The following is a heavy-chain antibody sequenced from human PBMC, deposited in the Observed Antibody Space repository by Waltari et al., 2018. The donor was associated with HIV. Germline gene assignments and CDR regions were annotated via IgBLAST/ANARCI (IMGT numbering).Heavy chain of an antibody. CDR2: ISWNGGNT. V-gene: IGHV3-43D*04. CDR1: GFTFDDYA. Sequence: EVQLVESGGVVVQPGGSLRLSCAASGFTFDDYAMHWVRKPPGKGLEWVSLISWNGGNTLYADSVKGRFTISRDNSKNSLYLQMNSLRAEDTTLYYCAKASRSTFDGYGMDVWGQGTTVTVSS. D-gene: IGHD3-9*01. CDR3: AKASRSTFDGYGMDV. J-gene: IGHJ6*02.